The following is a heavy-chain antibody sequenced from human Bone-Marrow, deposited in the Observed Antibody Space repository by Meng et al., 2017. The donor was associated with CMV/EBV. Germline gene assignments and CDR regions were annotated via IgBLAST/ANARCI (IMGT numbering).Heavy chain of an antibody. CDR3: ARGSYCSGGSCYWGADY. CDR2: MNPNSGNT. CDR1: YTFTSYD. D-gene: IGHD2-15*01. V-gene: IGHV1-8*01. Sequence: YTFTSYDINWVRQATGQGLEWMGWMNPNSGNTGYAQKFQGRVTMTRNTSISTAYMELSSLRSEDTAVYYCARGSYCSGGSCYWGADYWGQGTLVT. J-gene: IGHJ4*02.